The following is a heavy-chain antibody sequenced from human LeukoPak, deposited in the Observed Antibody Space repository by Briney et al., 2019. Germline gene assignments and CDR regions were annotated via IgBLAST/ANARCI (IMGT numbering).Heavy chain of an antibody. CDR1: GFTFSSYW. D-gene: IGHD3-10*01. CDR2: IKVDASEK. J-gene: IGHJ4*02. Sequence: SGGSLRLSCAASGFTFSSYWMGWVRQAPGKGLEWVANIKVDASEKYYVDSVKGRFTISRDNAENSLYLQMNSLRVEDTAVYYCARLYGSASYNFDYWGQGTLVTVSS. CDR3: ARLYGSASYNFDY. V-gene: IGHV3-7*01.